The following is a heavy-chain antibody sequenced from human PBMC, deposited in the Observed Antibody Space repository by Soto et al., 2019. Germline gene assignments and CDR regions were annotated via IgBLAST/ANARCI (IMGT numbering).Heavy chain of an antibody. J-gene: IGHJ4*02. CDR1: GFTFSSYA. V-gene: IGHV3-23*01. CDR3: AKDKGYGQKQWLVRGVLH. D-gene: IGHD6-19*01. CDR2: ISGSGGST. Sequence: EVQLLESGGGLVQPGGSLRLSCAASGFTFSSYAMSWVRQAPGKGLEWVSAISGSGGSTYYADSVKGRFTISRDNSKNTLYLQMNSLRAEDTAVYYCAKDKGYGQKQWLVRGVLHWGQGTLVTVSS.